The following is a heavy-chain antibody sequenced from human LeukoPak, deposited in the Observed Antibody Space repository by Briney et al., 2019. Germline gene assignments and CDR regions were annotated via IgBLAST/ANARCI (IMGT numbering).Heavy chain of an antibody. CDR3: TYYYDSSTYYHVDY. CDR1: GFTFSNAW. Sequence: GGSLRLSCAASGFTFSNAWMSWVRQVPGKGLDWVGRIKSKTNGGTTDHAAPVKGRFTISRDDSKSTLYLQMNSLKTEDTAVRYCTYYYDSSTYYHVDYWGQGTLVTVSS. V-gene: IGHV3-15*01. J-gene: IGHJ4*02. D-gene: IGHD3-22*01. CDR2: IKSKTNGGTT.